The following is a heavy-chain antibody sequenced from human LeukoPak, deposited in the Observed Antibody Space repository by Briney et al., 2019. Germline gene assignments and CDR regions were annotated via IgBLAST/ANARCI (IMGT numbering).Heavy chain of an antibody. CDR3: AKDFEANFLLPYYFDY. CDR2: ISGSGGST. Sequence: PGGSLRLSCAASGFTFSSYAMSWVRQAPGKGLEWVSAISGSGGSTYYADSVKGRFTISRDNSKSTLYLQMNSLRAEDTAVYYCAKDFEANFLLPYYFDYWGQGTLVTVSS. V-gene: IGHV3-23*01. J-gene: IGHJ4*02. CDR1: GFTFSSYA. D-gene: IGHD3-3*01.